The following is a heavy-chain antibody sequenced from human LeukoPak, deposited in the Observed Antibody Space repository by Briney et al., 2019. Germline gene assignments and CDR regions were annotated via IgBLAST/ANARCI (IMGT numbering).Heavy chain of an antibody. V-gene: IGHV4-34*01. CDR1: GGSFSTYY. J-gene: IGHJ6*03. Sequence: SETLSLTCAVYGGSFSTYYWSWIRQPPGKGLEWIGEINHSGRTNYNPSLKSRVTISVDTSKNQFSLKLSSVTAADTAVYYCARHGPPRAGWGRKYYYMDVWGKGTTVTISS. CDR2: INHSGRT. CDR3: ARHGPPRAGWGRKYYYMDV. D-gene: IGHD3-16*01.